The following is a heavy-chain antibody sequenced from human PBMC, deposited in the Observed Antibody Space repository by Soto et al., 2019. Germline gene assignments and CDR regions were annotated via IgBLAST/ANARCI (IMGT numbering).Heavy chain of an antibody. CDR1: GGSINTVNYY. J-gene: IGHJ4*02. D-gene: IGHD3-10*01. Sequence: PSETLSLTCTVSGGSINTVNYYWSWIRQHPGKGLEWIGYIYYSGSTYYNPSLKSRVTISVDTSKNQFSLKLSSVTAADTAVYYCANTLRGFGFDYWGQGTLVTVSS. V-gene: IGHV4-31*03. CDR2: IYYSGST. CDR3: ANTLRGFGFDY.